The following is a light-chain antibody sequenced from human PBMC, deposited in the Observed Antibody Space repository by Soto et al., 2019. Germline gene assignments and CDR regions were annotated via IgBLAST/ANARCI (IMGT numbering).Light chain of an antibody. CDR2: EVS. CDR3: SSYADTNNYV. Sequence: QSALTQPPSASGSPGQSVTISCTGTSSDVGTYNFVSWYQQHPGKAPKLMVYEVSMRPSGVPDRFSGSKSGNTASLNVSGLQAEDEADYFCSSYADTNNYVFGTGTKVTVL. J-gene: IGLJ1*01. V-gene: IGLV2-8*01. CDR1: SSDVGTYNF.